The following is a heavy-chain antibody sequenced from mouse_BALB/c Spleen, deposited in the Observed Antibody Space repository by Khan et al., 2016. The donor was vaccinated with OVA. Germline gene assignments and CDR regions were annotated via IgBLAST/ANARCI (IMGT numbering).Heavy chain of an antibody. CDR1: GFSITSDYA. J-gene: IGHJ3*01. CDR3: IEGRTY. Sequence: EVQLQESGPGLVKPSQSLSLTCTVTGFSITSDYAWNWIRQFPGNQLEWMGYISYGRSTSYTPSLKSRIYITRDTSKNPFFLQLNSETTEYTATYYGIEGRTYWGQGTLVTVST. D-gene: IGHD3-3*01. CDR2: ISYGRST. V-gene: IGHV3-2*02.